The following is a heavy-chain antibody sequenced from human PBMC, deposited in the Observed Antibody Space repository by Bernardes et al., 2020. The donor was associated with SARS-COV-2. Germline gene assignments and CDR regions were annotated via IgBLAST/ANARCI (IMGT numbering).Heavy chain of an antibody. D-gene: IGHD3-3*01. Sequence: SETLSLTCTVSGGSISSSSYYWGWIRQPPGKGLEWIGSIYYSGSTYYNPSLKSRVTISVDTSKNQFSLKLSSVTAADTAVYYCARHFNKPPANFWSGYRLENWFERGGEGTLVSVSS. J-gene: IGHJ5*02. CDR3: ARHFNKPPANFWSGYRLENWFER. CDR1: GGSISSSSYY. CDR2: IYYSGST. V-gene: IGHV4-39*01.